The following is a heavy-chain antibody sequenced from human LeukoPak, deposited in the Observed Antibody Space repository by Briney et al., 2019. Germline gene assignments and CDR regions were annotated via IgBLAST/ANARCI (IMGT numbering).Heavy chain of an antibody. V-gene: IGHV3-30*18. J-gene: IGHJ6*04. D-gene: IGHD6-19*01. Sequence: GGSLRLSCAASGSTFSSYGMHWVRQAPGKGLEWVAVISYDGSNKYYADSVKGRFTISRDNSKNTLYLQMNSLRAEDTAVYYCAKDLRQWLVLGNYYYGMDVWGKGTTVTVSS. CDR3: AKDLRQWLVLGNYYYGMDV. CDR2: ISYDGSNK. CDR1: GSTFSSYG.